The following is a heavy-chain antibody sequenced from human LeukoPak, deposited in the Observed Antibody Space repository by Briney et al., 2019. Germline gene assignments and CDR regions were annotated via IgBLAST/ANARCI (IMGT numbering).Heavy chain of an antibody. CDR3: AMGGLQFRSPFDY. V-gene: IGHV4-61*01. CDR1: GGSVSSGSYY. Sequence: PSGTLSLTCTVSGGSVSSGSYYWSWIRQPPGKGLEWIGYIYYSGSTNYNPSLKSRVTISVDTSKNQFSLKLSSVTAADTAVYYCAMGGLQFRSPFDYWGQGTLVTVSS. J-gene: IGHJ4*02. D-gene: IGHD5-24*01. CDR2: IYYSGST.